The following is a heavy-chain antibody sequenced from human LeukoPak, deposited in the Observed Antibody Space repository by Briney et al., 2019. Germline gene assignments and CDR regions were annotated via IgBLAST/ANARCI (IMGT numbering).Heavy chain of an antibody. D-gene: IGHD3-10*01. J-gene: IGHJ4*02. V-gene: IGHV4-31*03. CDR1: GGSISSGGYY. CDR3: ARVVTMVREDPYYFDY. Sequence: KTSQTLSLTCTVSGGSISSGGYYWSWIRQHPGKGLEWIGYIYYSGSTYYNPSLKSRVTISVDTSKNQFSLKLSSVTAADTAVYYCARVVTMVREDPYYFDYWGQGTLVTVSS. CDR2: IYYSGST.